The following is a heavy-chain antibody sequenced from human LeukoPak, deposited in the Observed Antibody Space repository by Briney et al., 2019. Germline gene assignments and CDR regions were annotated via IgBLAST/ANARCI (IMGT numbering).Heavy chain of an antibody. J-gene: IGHJ5*02. CDR3: RKNFAP. V-gene: IGHV3-21*01. CDR1: GFTFTSSD. D-gene: IGHD2/OR15-2a*01. CDR2: ITRSGSNL. Sequence: GGSLRLSCVASGFTFTSSDFNWIRQAPGKGLEWLSTITRSGSNLYYADSVKGRFTTSRDDAKDSVYLQMESLRVEDTAIYYCRKNFAPGGQGPLVTV.